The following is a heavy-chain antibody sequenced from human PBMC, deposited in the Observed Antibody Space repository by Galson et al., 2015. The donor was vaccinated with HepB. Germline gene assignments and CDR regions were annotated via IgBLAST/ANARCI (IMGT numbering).Heavy chain of an antibody. V-gene: IGHV3-15*01. D-gene: IGHD2-15*01. CDR1: GFTFSNAW. J-gene: IGHJ4*02. Sequence: SLRLSCAASGFTFSNAWMSWVRQAPGKGLEWVGRLKTKTDGGTTDYAAPVKGRFTISRDDSKNTLYLQMNSLKTEDTAVYYCVCSGGSCYPLDYWGQGTLVTVSS. CDR2: LKTKTDGGTT. CDR3: VCSGGSCYPLDY.